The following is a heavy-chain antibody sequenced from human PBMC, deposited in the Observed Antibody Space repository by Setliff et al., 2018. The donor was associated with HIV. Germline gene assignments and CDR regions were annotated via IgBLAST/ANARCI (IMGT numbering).Heavy chain of an antibody. CDR3: VTGSQLPMDY. D-gene: IGHD1-26*01. CDR1: GFTFSNAW. Sequence: SLRLSCAASGFTFSNAWMIWVRQAPGKGLEWVGRVKSKADGGTIDYAAPVKGRFTISRDDSKNTLYLQMNSLTTDDTAVYFCVTGSQLPMDYWGQGTLVTVSS. J-gene: IGHJ4*02. V-gene: IGHV3-15*01. CDR2: VKSKADGGTI.